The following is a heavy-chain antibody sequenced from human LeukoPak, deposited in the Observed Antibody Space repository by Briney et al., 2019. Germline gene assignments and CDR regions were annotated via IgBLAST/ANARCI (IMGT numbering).Heavy chain of an antibody. J-gene: IGHJ4*02. D-gene: IGHD1-26*01. V-gene: IGHV3-64*01. CDR2: ISSNGGST. Sequence: PGGSLRLSCAASGFTFSSYWMSWVRQAPGKGLEYVSAISSNGGSTYYANSVKGRFAISRDNSKNTLYLQMGSLRAEDMAVYYCARDPGRSPDYWGQGTLVTVSS. CDR1: GFTFSSYW. CDR3: ARDPGRSPDY.